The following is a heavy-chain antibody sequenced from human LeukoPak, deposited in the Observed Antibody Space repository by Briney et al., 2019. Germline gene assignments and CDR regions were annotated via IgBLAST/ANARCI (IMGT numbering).Heavy chain of an antibody. J-gene: IGHJ4*02. Sequence: GGSLRLSCAASGFTVSSNYMSWVRQAPGKGLEWVSVIYSGGSTYYADSVKGRFTISRDNSKNTLYLQMNSLRAEDTAVYYCAKAEESYYDSSGVDYWGQGTLVTVSS. D-gene: IGHD3-22*01. CDR3: AKAEESYYDSSGVDY. V-gene: IGHV3-66*01. CDR1: GFTVSSNY. CDR2: IYSGGST.